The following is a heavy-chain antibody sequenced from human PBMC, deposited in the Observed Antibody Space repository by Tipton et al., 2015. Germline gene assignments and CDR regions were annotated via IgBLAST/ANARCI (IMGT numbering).Heavy chain of an antibody. CDR2: IDYSGTK. CDR3: ARDLEHGMDV. V-gene: IGHV4-38-2*02. CDR1: AYSISSDYY. Sequence: TLSLTCAVSAYSISSDYYWGWIRQPPGKGLEWIGNIDYSGTKNYNPSLKSRVTISPDTSKNQFSLKLSSVTAADTAVYYCARDLEHGMDVWGQGTTVTVSS. D-gene: IGHD5-24*01. J-gene: IGHJ6*02.